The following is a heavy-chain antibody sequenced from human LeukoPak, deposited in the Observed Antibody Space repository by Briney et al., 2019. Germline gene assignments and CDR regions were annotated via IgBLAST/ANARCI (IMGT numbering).Heavy chain of an antibody. CDR1: EFTFSGYW. D-gene: IGHD6-13*01. J-gene: IGHJ4*02. CDR2: INQDGSEK. V-gene: IGHV3-7*01. CDR3: ARGVFVGAADY. Sequence: GGSLRLSCAASEFTFSGYWMNWVRQAPGKGPEWVANINQDGSEKHYVDSVKGRFTISRDNAKNSLFLQMNSLRVEDTAVFYCARGVFVGAADYWGRGPLVTVSS.